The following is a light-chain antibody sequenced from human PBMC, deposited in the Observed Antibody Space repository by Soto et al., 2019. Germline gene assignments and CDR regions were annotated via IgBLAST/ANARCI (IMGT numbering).Light chain of an antibody. V-gene: IGLV2-8*01. Sequence: QSVLTQPPSASGSPGQSVTISCTGTSRDIGGYNYVSWYQQHPGKVPKLLIYDVNKRPSGVPDRFSGSKSGNTAALPVSGRLADDDADDYCSSYSGANKRYVFGTGTKLTVL. CDR2: DVN. CDR1: SRDIGGYNY. CDR3: SSYSGANKRYV. J-gene: IGLJ1*01.